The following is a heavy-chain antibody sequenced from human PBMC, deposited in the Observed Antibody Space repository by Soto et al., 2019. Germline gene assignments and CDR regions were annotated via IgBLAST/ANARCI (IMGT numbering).Heavy chain of an antibody. CDR2: MYHSGSP. V-gene: IGHV4-31*03. J-gene: IGHJ5*02. CDR1: GGSISTGDFS. CDR3: ARTRGNVVGLNLEDTYVDP. Sequence: QVQLQASGPGLVKPSQTLSLICTVSGGSISTGDFSWSWIRQHPGKGLEWIGDMYHSGSPYYNPSRKSRLTISVDPPKSQCSLRLSSVTAADTAVYYCARTRGNVVGLNLEDTYVDPWGQGTLVTVSS. D-gene: IGHD2-21*01.